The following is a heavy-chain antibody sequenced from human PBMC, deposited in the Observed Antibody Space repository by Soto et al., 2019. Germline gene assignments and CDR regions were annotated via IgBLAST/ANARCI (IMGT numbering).Heavy chain of an antibody. CDR3: ARERSVGYCITTTCPKPFYYYAMDV. J-gene: IGHJ6*02. CDR1: GNTFTSYY. CDR2: IIPIFGTP. V-gene: IGHV1-69*13. D-gene: IGHD2-2*01. Sequence: SVKVSCKASGNTFTSYYMHWVRQSPGQGLEWMGGIIPIFGTPDYAQNFQGRVTITADESTRTASMELSSLRSDDTAVYYCARERSVGYCITTTCPKPFYYYAMDVWGQGTTVTVSS.